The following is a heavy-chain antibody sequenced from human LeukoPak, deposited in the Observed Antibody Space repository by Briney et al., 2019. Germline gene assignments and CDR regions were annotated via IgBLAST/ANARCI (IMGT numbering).Heavy chain of an antibody. CDR3: ARDSRGGSATRRGAFDI. Sequence: PSETLSLTCTVSGGSISSSSYYWGWIRQPPGKGLEWIGSIYYSGSTYYNPSLKSRVTISVDTSKNQFSLKLSSVTAADTAVYYCARDSRGGSATRRGAFDIWGQGTMVTVSS. J-gene: IGHJ3*02. D-gene: IGHD2-15*01. CDR2: IYYSGST. V-gene: IGHV4-39*07. CDR1: GGSISSSSYY.